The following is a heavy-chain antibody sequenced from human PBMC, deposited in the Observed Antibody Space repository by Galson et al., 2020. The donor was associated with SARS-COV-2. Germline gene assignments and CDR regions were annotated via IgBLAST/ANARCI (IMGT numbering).Heavy chain of an antibody. CDR2: ISYDGSNK. CDR1: GFTFSSYA. D-gene: IGHD5-18*01. CDR3: ARDQGGYSYYFDY. J-gene: IGHJ4*02. Sequence: GESLKISCAASGFTFSSYAMHWVRQAPGKGLEWVAVISYDGSNKYYADSVKGRFTISRDNSKNTLYLQMNSLRAEDTAVYYCARDQGGYSYYFDYWGQGTLVTVSS. V-gene: IGHV3-30-3*01.